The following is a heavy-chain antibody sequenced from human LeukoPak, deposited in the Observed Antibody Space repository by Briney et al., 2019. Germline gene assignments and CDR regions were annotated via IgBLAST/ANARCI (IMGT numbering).Heavy chain of an antibody. J-gene: IGHJ6*03. V-gene: IGHV1-46*01. CDR1: GYTFTSYY. Sequence: ASVKVSCKASGYTFTSYYMHWVRQAPGQGLEWMGIINPSGGSTSYAQKFQGRVTMTRDTPTSTVYMELSSLRSEDTAVYYCARGGIAAPTGDYYYMDVWGKGTTVTVSS. CDR2: INPSGGST. CDR3: ARGGIAAPTGDYYYMDV. D-gene: IGHD6-13*01.